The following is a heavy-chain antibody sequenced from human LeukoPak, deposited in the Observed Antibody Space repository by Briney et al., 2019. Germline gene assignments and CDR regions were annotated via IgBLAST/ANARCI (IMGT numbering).Heavy chain of an antibody. Sequence: SETLSLTCAVYGGSFSGYYWSWIRQPPGKGLEWLGEINHSGRTNYNPSLKSRVTISVDTSKNQFSLKLSSVTAADTAVYYCARGPRYYDFWSGYYTPYYYYGMDVWGQGTTVTVSS. CDR3: ARGPRYYDFWSGYYTPYYYYGMDV. V-gene: IGHV4-34*01. D-gene: IGHD3-3*01. J-gene: IGHJ6*02. CDR1: GGSFSGYY. CDR2: INHSGRT.